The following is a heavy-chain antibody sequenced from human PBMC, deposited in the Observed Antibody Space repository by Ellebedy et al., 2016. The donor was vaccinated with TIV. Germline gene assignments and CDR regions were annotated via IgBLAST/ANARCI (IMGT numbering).Heavy chain of an antibody. V-gene: IGHV1-8*01. CDR1: GYTFTSYD. CDR3: GTPMVGDFSYYYMDV. CDR2: VNPNSGYT. J-gene: IGHJ6*03. Sequence: ASVKVSCXASGYTFTSYDIHWVRQAPGQGLEWMGWVNPNSGYTGYAQMFQGRVTMTRNTSINTAHMELRSLRSDDTAVYYCGTPMVGDFSYYYMDVWGKGTTVTVSS. D-gene: IGHD5-18*01.